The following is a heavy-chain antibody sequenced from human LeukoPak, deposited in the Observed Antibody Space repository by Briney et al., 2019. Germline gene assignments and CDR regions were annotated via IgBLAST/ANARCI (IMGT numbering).Heavy chain of an antibody. CDR1: GYTFSGYY. D-gene: IGHD5-24*01. V-gene: IGHV1-2*02. CDR3: ARLKVEGDSILP. J-gene: IGHJ5*02. Sequence: GGSVPVSCKATGYTFSGYYIHWVDQAPGQGVEWMGWINPNSGDTNYAQKFQGRVTMTRDTSIMTAHMELSRLRYDDTAVYYCARLKVEGDSILPWGQGTLVTVSS. CDR2: INPNSGDT.